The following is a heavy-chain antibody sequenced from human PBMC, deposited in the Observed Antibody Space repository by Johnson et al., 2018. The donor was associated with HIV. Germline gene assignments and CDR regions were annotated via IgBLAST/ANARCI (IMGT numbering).Heavy chain of an antibody. J-gene: IGHJ3*02. Sequence: VQLVESGGGLVQPGGSLRLSCAASGFTFSSYWMSWVRQAPGKGLEWVANIKQDGSEKYYVDSVKGRFTISRDNAKNTMFVQMNSLRAEDTAVYYCAKEFGGDDAFDIWGQGTMVTVSS. CDR2: IKQDGSEK. CDR3: AKEFGGDDAFDI. D-gene: IGHD3-10*01. CDR1: GFTFSSYW. V-gene: IGHV3-7*01.